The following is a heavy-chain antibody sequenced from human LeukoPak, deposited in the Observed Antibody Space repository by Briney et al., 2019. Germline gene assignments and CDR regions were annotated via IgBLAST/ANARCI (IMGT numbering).Heavy chain of an antibody. D-gene: IGHD4-17*01. V-gene: IGHV3-21*01. CDR1: GFTFSDYS. CDR2: ISSSSGYI. CDR3: ARDHGVTTVHMDV. Sequence: GGCLRLSCAASGFTFSDYSMKWVRQAPGKGLEWGSSISSSSGYINYAESVKGRFTISRDNAKNSLYLQMNSLRAEDTAVYYCARDHGVTTVHMDVWGQGTTVTVSS. J-gene: IGHJ6*02.